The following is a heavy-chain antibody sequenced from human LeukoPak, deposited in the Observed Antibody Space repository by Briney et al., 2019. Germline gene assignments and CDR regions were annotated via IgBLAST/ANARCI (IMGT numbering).Heavy chain of an antibody. CDR2: IGTAGDT. Sequence: PGRSLRLSCAASGFTFSSYDMHWVRQATGKGLEWVSAIGTAGDTYYPGSVKGRFTISRENAKNSLYLQMNSLRAGDTAVYYCARDRRSYSSGWSRYYGMDVWGQGTTVTVSS. CDR1: GFTFSSYD. V-gene: IGHV3-13*01. J-gene: IGHJ6*02. D-gene: IGHD6-19*01. CDR3: ARDRRSYSSGWSRYYGMDV.